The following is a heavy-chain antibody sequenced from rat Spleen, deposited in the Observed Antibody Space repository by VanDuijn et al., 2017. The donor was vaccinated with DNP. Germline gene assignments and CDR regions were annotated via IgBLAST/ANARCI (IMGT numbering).Heavy chain of an antibody. CDR3: ARHEATEGIDFDY. CDR1: GFTFSNYD. Sequence: EVQLVESGGGLVQPGRSLKLSCAASGFTFSNYDMAWVRQAPTKGLEWVASISPSGGSTWYRDSVKGRFTISRDNAKSTLYLQMDSLRSEDTATYYCARHEATEGIDFDYWGQGVMVTVSS. J-gene: IGHJ2*01. CDR2: ISPSGGST. V-gene: IGHV5-25*01. D-gene: IGHD1-11*01.